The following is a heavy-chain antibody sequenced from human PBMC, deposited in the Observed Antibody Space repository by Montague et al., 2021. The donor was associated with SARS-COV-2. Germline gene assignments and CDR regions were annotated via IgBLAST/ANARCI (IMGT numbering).Heavy chain of an antibody. Sequence: TRSLTCTVSGGSISSGGYYWSWIRQHPGKGLEWIGYIYYSGSTYYNPSLKSRVTISVDTSKNQFSLKLSSVTAADTAVYYCARATRSIVVLNWFDPWGQGTLVTGSS. CDR1: GGSISSGGYY. V-gene: IGHV4-31*03. J-gene: IGHJ5*02. CDR2: IYYSGST. D-gene: IGHD3-22*01. CDR3: ARATRSIVVLNWFDP.